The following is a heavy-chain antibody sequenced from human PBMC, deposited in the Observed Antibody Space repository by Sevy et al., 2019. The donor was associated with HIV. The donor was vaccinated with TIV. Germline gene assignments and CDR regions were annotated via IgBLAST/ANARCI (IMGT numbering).Heavy chain of an antibody. J-gene: IGHJ4*02. Sequence: GGYLRLSCAASGFTFSKYSMSWVRQPPGKGLEWFSTLSFGCGEINYADSVKGRFTISRDNSNSSVYLQMNNLRPEDKAVYYRAREGCTKPHDYWGQGTLVTVSS. V-gene: IGHV3-23*01. CDR2: LSFGCGEI. D-gene: IGHD2-8*01. CDR1: GFTFSKYS. CDR3: AREGCTKPHDY.